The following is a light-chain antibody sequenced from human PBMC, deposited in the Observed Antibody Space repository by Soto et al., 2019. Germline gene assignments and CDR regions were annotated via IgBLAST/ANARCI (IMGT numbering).Light chain of an antibody. CDR1: HDISTF. J-gene: IGKJ5*01. CDR2: EAS. Sequence: DIQLTQSPSLLSASIGDRVIITCRASHDISTFLAWYQQKPGKAPKLLIYEASTLQSGVPSRFSGSGSGTEFTLTISGLLPEDFAAYHCQQLYTLPFTFGQGTRL. V-gene: IGKV1-9*01. CDR3: QQLYTLPFT.